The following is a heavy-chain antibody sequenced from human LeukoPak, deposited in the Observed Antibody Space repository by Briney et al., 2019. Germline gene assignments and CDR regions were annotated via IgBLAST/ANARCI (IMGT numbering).Heavy chain of an antibody. V-gene: IGHV4-59*01. CDR3: ARVTRRYSSSWYVGAFDI. J-gene: IGHJ3*02. CDR2: IYYSGST. CDR1: GGSISSYY. D-gene: IGHD6-13*01. Sequence: PSETLSLTCTVSGGSISSYYWSWIRQPPGQGLEWIGYIYYSGSTNYNPSLKSRVTISVDTSKNQFSLKLSSVTAADTAVYYCARVTRRYSSSWYVGAFDIWGQGTMVTVSS.